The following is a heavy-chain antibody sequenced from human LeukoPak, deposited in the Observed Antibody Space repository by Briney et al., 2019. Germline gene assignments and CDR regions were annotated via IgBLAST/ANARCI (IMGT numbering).Heavy chain of an antibody. CDR1: GGTFSSYA. V-gene: IGHV1-69*04. Sequence: GASVKVSCKASGGTFSSYAISWVRRAPGQGLEWMGRIIPILGIANYAQKFQGRVTITADKSTSTAYMELSSLRSEDTAVYYCARSIGGDYPNFDYWGQGTLVTVSS. D-gene: IGHD4-17*01. CDR3: ARSIGGDYPNFDY. J-gene: IGHJ4*02. CDR2: IIPILGIA.